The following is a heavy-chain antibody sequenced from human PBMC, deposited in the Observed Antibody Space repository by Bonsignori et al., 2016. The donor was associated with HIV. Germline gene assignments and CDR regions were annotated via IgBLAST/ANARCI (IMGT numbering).Heavy chain of an antibody. D-gene: IGHD3-10*02. CDR1: GFTFSDYG. Sequence: GGSLRLSCTASGFTFSDYGMNWVRQAPGKGLEWVAVIYGGAWRTSYAESVKGRFTISRDDSKNALYLELNNLRAEDTATYFCAKPLLFVAAFDVWGQGTAVTVSS. J-gene: IGHJ3*01. CDR2: IYGGAWRT. CDR3: AKPLLFVAAFDV. V-gene: IGHV3-23*03.